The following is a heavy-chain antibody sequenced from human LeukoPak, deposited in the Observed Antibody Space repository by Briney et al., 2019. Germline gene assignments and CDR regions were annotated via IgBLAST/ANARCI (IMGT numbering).Heavy chain of an antibody. CDR1: GFTIGSYA. Sequence: GGSLSLSCTASGFTIGSYAMSWFRQAPGKGLEWVGFIRNKAYGGTTEYAASVKGRFTISRDDSKSIAYLQMNSLKTEDTAVYYCTSSYQWEPSDYWGQGTLVTVSS. CDR2: IRNKAYGGTT. J-gene: IGHJ4*02. D-gene: IGHD1-26*01. CDR3: TSSYQWEPSDY. V-gene: IGHV3-49*03.